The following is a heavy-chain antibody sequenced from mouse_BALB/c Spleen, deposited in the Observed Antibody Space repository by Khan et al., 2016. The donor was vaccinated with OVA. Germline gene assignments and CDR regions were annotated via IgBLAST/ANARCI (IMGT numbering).Heavy chain of an antibody. CDR2: IWGDGST. D-gene: IGHD1-2*01. J-gene: IGHJ3*01. Sequence: QMQLEESGPGLVVPSQNLSITCTVSGFSLIAYGVNWVRQSPGKGLEWLGMIWGDGSTDYNSALKSRLSISKDNSQSQVFLKMNSLQTDDTARYYCARELRLGGFAYWGQGTLVTVSA. CDR3: ARELRLGGFAY. CDR1: GFSLIAYG. V-gene: IGHV2-6-7*01.